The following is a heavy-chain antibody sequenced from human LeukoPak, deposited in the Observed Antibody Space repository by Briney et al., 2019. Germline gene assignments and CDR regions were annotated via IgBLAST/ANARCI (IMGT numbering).Heavy chain of an antibody. CDR3: IRGGYYMVYDY. J-gene: IGHJ4*02. CDR2: IASKVHGGTT. V-gene: IGHV3-49*03. Sequence: ASGFTFGDXXXXXFRQAPGKGXXXVGLIASKVHGGTTEYAASVKGRFTISRDDSKSIAYLQMNSLVTEDTAVYYCIRGGYYMVYDYWGQGTLVTVSS. D-gene: IGHD2/OR15-2a*01. CDR1: GFTFGDXX.